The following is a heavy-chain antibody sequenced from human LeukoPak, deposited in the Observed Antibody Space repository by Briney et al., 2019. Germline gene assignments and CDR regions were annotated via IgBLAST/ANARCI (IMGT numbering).Heavy chain of an antibody. D-gene: IGHD2-15*01. J-gene: IGHJ5*02. CDR1: GGSISGYY. V-gene: IGHV4-4*07. Sequence: PSETLSLTCTVSGGSISGYYWTWIRQPAGKGLEWIGRIHSTGNTNYNPSLKSRISMSVDTSKNQFFLKLSSVTAADTAVYYCAREKSLQNNWFDPWGQGTLVTVPS. CDR3: AREKSLQNNWFDP. CDR2: IHSTGNT.